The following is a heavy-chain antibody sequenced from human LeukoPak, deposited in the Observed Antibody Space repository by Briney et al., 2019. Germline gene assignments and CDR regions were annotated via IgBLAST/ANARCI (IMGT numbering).Heavy chain of an antibody. D-gene: IGHD2-21*02. CDR3: ARGLAYCGGDCYYYFDY. CDR1: GFTISSNW. J-gene: IGHJ4*02. V-gene: IGHV3-74*01. CDR2: INSDGSST. Sequence: GGSLRLSCAASGFTISSNWMHWVRQAPGKGLVWVSRINSDGSSTSYADSVKGRFTISRDNAKNTLYLQMNSLRAEDTAVYYCARGLAYCGGDCYYYFDYWGQGTLVTVSS.